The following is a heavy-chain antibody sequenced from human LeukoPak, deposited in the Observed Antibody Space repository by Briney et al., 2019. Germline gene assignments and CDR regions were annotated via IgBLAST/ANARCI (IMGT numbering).Heavy chain of an antibody. D-gene: IGHD1-26*01. CDR1: GDSISTYY. V-gene: IGHV4-59*01. Sequence: SETLSLTCSFSGDSISTYYWSWIRQSPGKGLEWVGHIYSSGNTDYNSSLKSRVTISVDTSKSQFSLRLSSVTATDTAVYYCARLRWQLVGPYFDYWGQGILVTVSS. CDR2: IYSSGNT. J-gene: IGHJ4*02. CDR3: ARLRWQLVGPYFDY.